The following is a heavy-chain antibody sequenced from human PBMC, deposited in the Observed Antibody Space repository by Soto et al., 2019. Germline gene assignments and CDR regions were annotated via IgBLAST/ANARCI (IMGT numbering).Heavy chain of an antibody. CDR2: IYYSGST. Sequence: SLTCTVSGGSISSYYWSWIRQPPGKGLEWIGYIYYSGSTNYNPSLKSRVTISVDTSKNQFSLKLSSVTAADTAVYYCARFHDRPGYYCYYYGMDVWGQGTTVTVSS. V-gene: IGHV4-59*01. D-gene: IGHD1-1*01. CDR3: ARFHDRPGYYCYYYGMDV. J-gene: IGHJ6*02. CDR1: GGSISSYY.